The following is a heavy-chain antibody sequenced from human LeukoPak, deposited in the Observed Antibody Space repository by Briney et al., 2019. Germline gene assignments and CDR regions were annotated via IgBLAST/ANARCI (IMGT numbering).Heavy chain of an antibody. CDR3: ARSLTGGVYYFDY. V-gene: IGHV1-69*05. D-gene: IGHD3-9*01. Sequence: GSSVKVSXKASGGTFSSYAIGWVRQAPGQGLEWMGGISPIFGTANYAQKFQGRVTITTDESTSTAYMELSSLRSEDTAVYYCARSLTGGVYYFDYWGQGTLVTVSS. CDR2: ISPIFGTA. J-gene: IGHJ4*02. CDR1: GGTFSSYA.